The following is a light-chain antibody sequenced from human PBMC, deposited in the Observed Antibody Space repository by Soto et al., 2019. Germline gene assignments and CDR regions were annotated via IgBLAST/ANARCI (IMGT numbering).Light chain of an antibody. Sequence: VLTQSPATVSFSPGERATLSFSASQSVISSYLAWYQQKPGQAPRLLIYGASSRATGIADRFSGSGSGTDFTLTISRLEPEDFAVYQCQQFADSPRTFGPGRNVDIK. CDR2: GAS. V-gene: IGKV3-20*01. CDR1: QSVISSY. J-gene: IGKJ1*01. CDR3: QQFADSPRT.